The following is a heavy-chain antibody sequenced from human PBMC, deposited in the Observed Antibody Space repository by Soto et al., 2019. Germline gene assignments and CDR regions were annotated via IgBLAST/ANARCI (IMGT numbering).Heavy chain of an antibody. CDR2: ISGSGGST. Sequence: GGSLRLSCAASGFTFSSYAMSWVRQAPGKGLEWVSAISGSGGSTYYADSVKGRFTISRDNSKNTLYLQMNSLRAEDTAVYYCAKTLPGITIFGVGSDGMDVWGQGTTVTVSS. J-gene: IGHJ6*02. V-gene: IGHV3-23*01. CDR3: AKTLPGITIFGVGSDGMDV. D-gene: IGHD3-3*01. CDR1: GFTFSSYA.